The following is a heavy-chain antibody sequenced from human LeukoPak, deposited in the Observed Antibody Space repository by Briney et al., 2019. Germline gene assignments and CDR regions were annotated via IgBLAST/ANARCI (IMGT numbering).Heavy chain of an antibody. CDR3: ARVRRSLNWFDS. D-gene: IGHD3-3*01. CDR2: IYHSGST. Sequence: SETLSLTCAVSGGSISSSNWWSWVRQPPGKGLEWIGEIYHSGSTNYNPSLKSRVTISVDKSKNQFSLKLSSVTDADTAVYYCARVRRSLNWFDSWGQGTLVTVSS. J-gene: IGHJ5*01. V-gene: IGHV4-4*02. CDR1: GGSISSSNW.